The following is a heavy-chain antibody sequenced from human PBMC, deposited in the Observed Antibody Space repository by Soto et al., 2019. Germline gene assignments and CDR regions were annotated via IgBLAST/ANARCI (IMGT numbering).Heavy chain of an antibody. D-gene: IGHD3-3*01. CDR1: GLNFNDYA. Sequence: GGSLRLSCSASGLNFNDYAMHWVRQAEGKGLKYVSSISSNGVSTYYADSVKGRFTISRDNSKNTLYLQMNSLRVEDTAVYYCVKDRFVNYWGQGALVTVSS. CDR3: VKDRFVNY. CDR2: ISSNGVST. J-gene: IGHJ4*02. V-gene: IGHV3-64D*06.